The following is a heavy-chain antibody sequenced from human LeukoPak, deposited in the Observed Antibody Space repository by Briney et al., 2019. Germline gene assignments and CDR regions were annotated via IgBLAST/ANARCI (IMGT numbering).Heavy chain of an antibody. D-gene: IGHD6-13*01. CDR2: IYHSGST. CDR1: GGSISSSNW. CDR3: ARDGRGFRIAAARFDY. V-gene: IGHV4-4*02. Sequence: SETLSLTCAVSGGSISSSNWWSWVRQPPGKGLEWIGEIYHSGSTNYNPSLKSRVTISVDKSKSQFSLKLSSVTAADTAVYYCARDGRGFRIAAARFDYWGQGTLVTVSS. J-gene: IGHJ4*02.